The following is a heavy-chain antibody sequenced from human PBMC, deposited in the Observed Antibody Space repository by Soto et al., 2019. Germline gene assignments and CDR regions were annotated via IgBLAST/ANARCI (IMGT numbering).Heavy chain of an antibody. D-gene: IGHD5-12*01. J-gene: IGHJ4*02. CDR2: IVPVFGSP. Sequence: QVQLVQSGAELKKPGSSVKVSCKASGGSFSNFGISWVRQAPGQGLEWMGGIVPVFGSPNYAQRFRGRLTITADKSTSTGYMELISLRSDDTAVYYCAREGSGYNFWGQGTQVTVSS. CDR3: AREGSGYNF. CDR1: GGSFSNFG. V-gene: IGHV1-69*06.